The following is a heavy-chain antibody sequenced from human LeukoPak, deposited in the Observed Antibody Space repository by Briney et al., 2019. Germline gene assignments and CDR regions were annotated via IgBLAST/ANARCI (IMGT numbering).Heavy chain of an antibody. CDR3: ADSYGYYFDY. CDR1: RFTFSSYS. CDR2: ISSSSTYI. J-gene: IGHJ4*02. Sequence: GGSLRLSCAASRFTFSSYSMNWVRQAPGKGLEWVSSISSSSTYIYYADSVKGRFTISRDNAKNSLYLQMNSLRAEDTAVYYCADSYGYYFDYWGQGTLVTVSS. V-gene: IGHV3-21*01. D-gene: IGHD5-18*01.